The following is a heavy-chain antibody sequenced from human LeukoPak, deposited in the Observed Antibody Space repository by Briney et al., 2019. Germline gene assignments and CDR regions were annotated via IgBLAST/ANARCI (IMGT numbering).Heavy chain of an antibody. Sequence: SETLSLTCAVSGGSISSGGYSWSWIRQPAGKGLEWIGRIYTSGSTNYNPSLKSRVTISVDTSKNQFSLKLSSVTAADTAVYYCARGVVVVPAATGDAFDIWGQGTMVTVSS. CDR3: ARGVVVVPAATGDAFDI. D-gene: IGHD2-2*01. CDR1: GGSISSGGYS. J-gene: IGHJ3*02. CDR2: IYTSGST. V-gene: IGHV4-61*02.